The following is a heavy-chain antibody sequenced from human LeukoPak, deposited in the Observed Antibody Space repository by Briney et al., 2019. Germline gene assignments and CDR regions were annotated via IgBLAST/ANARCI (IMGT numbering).Heavy chain of an antibody. Sequence: GGSLRLSCAASGFSFTGYTMNWVRQAPGEGLEWVSSISGGSTSLNYADSVKGRFTISRDNANNSLYLQMNGLRAEDTAVYYCTRDPQPGSYYPWYFAYWGEGTRVAVSS. D-gene: IGHD3-10*01. CDR1: GFSFTGYT. CDR3: TRDPQPGSYYPWYFAY. V-gene: IGHV3-21*06. J-gene: IGHJ4*02. CDR2: ISGGSTSL.